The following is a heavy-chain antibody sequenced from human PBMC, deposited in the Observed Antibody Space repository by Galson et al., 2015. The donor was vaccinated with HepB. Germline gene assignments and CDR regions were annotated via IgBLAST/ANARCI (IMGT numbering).Heavy chain of an antibody. J-gene: IGHJ5*02. CDR1: GYTFTSYG. CDR3: AQGGTNGYCSSTSCRQNWFDP. D-gene: IGHD2-2*03. CDR2: ISAYNGNT. V-gene: IGHV1-18*04. Sequence: SVKVSCKASGYTFTSYGISWVRQAPGQGLEWMGWISAYNGNTNYAQKLQGRVTMTTDTSTSTAYMELRSLRSDDTAVYYCAQGGTNGYCSSTSCRQNWFDPWGQGTLVTVSS.